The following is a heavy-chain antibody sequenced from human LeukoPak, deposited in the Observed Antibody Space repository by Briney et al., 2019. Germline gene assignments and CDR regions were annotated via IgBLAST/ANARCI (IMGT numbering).Heavy chain of an antibody. D-gene: IGHD3-22*01. CDR2: IYTSGST. CDR1: GGSISSYY. V-gene: IGHV4-4*07. CDR3: AREAHYYDSSGYYCDY. Sequence: SETLSLTCTVSGGSISSYYWSWIRQPAGKGLEWIGRIYTSGSTNYNPSLKSRVTMSVDTSKNQFSLKLSSVTAADTAVYYCAREAHYYDSSGYYCDYWGQGTLVTVSS. J-gene: IGHJ4*02.